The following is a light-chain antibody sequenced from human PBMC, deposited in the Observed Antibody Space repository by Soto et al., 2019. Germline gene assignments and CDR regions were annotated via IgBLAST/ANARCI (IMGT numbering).Light chain of an antibody. V-gene: IGLV1-47*01. CDR2: RNS. CDR1: SSNIGSNY. J-gene: IGLJ2*01. CDR3: ATWDDSLSVVV. Sequence: QSVLTQPPSASRTPGQRVTISCSGSSSNIGSNYVYWYQHLPGTAPKLLIYRNSQRPSGVPDRFSGSKSGTSASLAISGLRSEDEADYYCATWDDSLSVVVFGGGTKLTVL.